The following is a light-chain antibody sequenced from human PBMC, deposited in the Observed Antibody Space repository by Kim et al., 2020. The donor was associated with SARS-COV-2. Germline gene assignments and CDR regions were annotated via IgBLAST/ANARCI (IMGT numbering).Light chain of an antibody. CDR3: AAWDDSLNGRGV. CDR2: SDN. V-gene: IGLV1-44*01. J-gene: IGLJ3*02. Sequence: QKVTIACSGSSSNNGSNTASCYQQFPGTAPKLLIYSDNQRPSGVPDRFSASKSGSSASLAISGLQSDDEADYYCAAWDDSLNGRGVFGGGTQLTVL. CDR1: SSNNGSNT.